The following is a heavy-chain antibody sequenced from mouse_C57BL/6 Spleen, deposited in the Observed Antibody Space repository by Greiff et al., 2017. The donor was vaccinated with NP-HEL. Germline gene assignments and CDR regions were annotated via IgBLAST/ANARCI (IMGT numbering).Heavy chain of an antibody. CDR1: GYTFTSYW. V-gene: IGHV1-72*01. CDR2: IDPNRGGT. Sequence: QVQLQQPGAELVKPGASVKLSCKASGYTFTSYWMHWVKQRPGRGLEWIGRIDPNRGGTKYNEKFKSKATLTVDKPSSTAYMQLSSLTSEDSAVYYCARSIYYDYDEFAYWGQGTLVTVSA. D-gene: IGHD2-4*01. J-gene: IGHJ3*01. CDR3: ARSIYYDYDEFAY.